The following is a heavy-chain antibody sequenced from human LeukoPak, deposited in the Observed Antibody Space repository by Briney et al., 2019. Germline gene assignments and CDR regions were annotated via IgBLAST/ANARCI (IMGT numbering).Heavy chain of an antibody. V-gene: IGHV4-39*06. Sequence: SETLSLTCTVSGGSISSSTSYWGWIRQPPGKGLEWIASIYYSGSTYYNPSLKSRVTISLDRSKNQFTLKLSSVTAADTAVYYCAREELDYRALVDTGGHDYWGQGTLVTVSS. CDR3: AREELDYRALVDTGGHDY. CDR2: IYYSGST. CDR1: GGSISSSTSY. D-gene: IGHD4-11*01. J-gene: IGHJ4*02.